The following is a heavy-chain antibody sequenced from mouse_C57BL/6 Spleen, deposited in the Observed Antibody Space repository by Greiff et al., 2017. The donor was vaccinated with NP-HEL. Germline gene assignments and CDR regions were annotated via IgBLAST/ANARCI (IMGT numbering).Heavy chain of an antibody. V-gene: IGHV1-82*01. Sequence: VQLQQSGPELVKPGASVKISCKASGYAFSSSWMNWVKQRPGKGLEWIGRIYPGDGDTNYNGKFKGKATLTADKSSSTAYMQLSSLTSEDSAVYFWAREPYGYIDYWGQGTTLTVSS. CDR1: GYAFSSSW. CDR3: AREPYGYIDY. J-gene: IGHJ2*01. CDR2: IYPGDGDT. D-gene: IGHD1-1*02.